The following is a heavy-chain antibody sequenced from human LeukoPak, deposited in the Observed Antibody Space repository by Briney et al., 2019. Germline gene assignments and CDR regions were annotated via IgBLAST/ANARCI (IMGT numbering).Heavy chain of an antibody. V-gene: IGHV4-4*09. D-gene: IGHD1-14*01. CDR1: GASISDYY. CDR3: ARRFRTGGNLHHDAYDV. J-gene: IGHJ3*01. Sequence: SETLSLTCTVSGASISDYYWGWIRQPPGKGLEWIGHIYSVGSPTCSPSLMSRVSISVDTSKNQLSLELSSVTAADTAVYYCARRFRTGGNLHHDAYDVWDQGTVVTVSS. CDR2: IYSVGSP.